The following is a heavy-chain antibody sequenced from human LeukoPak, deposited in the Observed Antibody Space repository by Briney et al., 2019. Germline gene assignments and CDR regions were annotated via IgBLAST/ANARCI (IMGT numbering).Heavy chain of an antibody. V-gene: IGHV1-18*01. Sequence: GASVKVSCKASGYTFTSYGISWVRQAPGQGLEWMGWISAYNGNTNYAQRLQGRVTMTTDTSTSTAYMELRSLRSDDTAVYYCAREYDSSGYSAFDIWGQGTMATVSS. D-gene: IGHD3-22*01. CDR1: GYTFTSYG. CDR3: AREYDSSGYSAFDI. CDR2: ISAYNGNT. J-gene: IGHJ3*02.